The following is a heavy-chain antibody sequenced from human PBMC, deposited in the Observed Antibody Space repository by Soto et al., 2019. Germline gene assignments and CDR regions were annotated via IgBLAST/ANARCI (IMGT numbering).Heavy chain of an antibody. CDR2: INPSGDSA. Sequence: VQLVQSGAEVKKPGASVKISCKASGYTFNSYYMHWVRQAPGQVLEWMGVINPSGDSAGYAQKFQGRLTMTSDTSTSTLYMDLSGLRSDDTAVYYCARVGSFEVVAATDYFDPLVQGTLLTVSS. V-gene: IGHV1-46*02. CDR3: ARVGSFEVVAATDYFDP. D-gene: IGHD6-19*01. J-gene: IGHJ4*02. CDR1: GYTFNSYY.